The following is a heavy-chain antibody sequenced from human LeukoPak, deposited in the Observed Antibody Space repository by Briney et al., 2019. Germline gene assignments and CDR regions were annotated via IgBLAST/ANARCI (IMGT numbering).Heavy chain of an antibody. V-gene: IGHV5-51*01. D-gene: IGHD6-13*01. CDR2: IYPGDSDT. Sequence: GESLKISCKGSGYGFTSYWIGWVRPMPGKGREWMGIIYPGDSDTRYSPSFQGQVTISADKSITTAYLQCSSLKASDTAMYYCARQHRMMYSSSWTDAFDIWGQGTMVTVSS. CDR3: ARQHRMMYSSSWTDAFDI. CDR1: GYGFTSYW. J-gene: IGHJ3*02.